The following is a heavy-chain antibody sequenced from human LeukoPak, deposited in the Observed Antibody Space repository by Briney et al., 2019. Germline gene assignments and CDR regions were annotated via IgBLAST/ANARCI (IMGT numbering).Heavy chain of an antibody. D-gene: IGHD3-10*01. Sequence: SETLSLTCTVSGGSISSSSYYWGWIRQPPGKGLEWIGSIYYSGSTYYNPSLKSRVTISVDTSKNQFSLKLSSVTAADTAVYYCARVVLWFGEPDAFDIWGQGTMVTVSS. CDR3: ARVVLWFGEPDAFDI. CDR1: GGSISSSSYY. V-gene: IGHV4-39*07. CDR2: IYYSGST. J-gene: IGHJ3*02.